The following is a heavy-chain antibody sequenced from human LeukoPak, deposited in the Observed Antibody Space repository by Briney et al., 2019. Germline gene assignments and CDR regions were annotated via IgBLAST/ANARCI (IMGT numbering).Heavy chain of an antibody. CDR3: ARDYYDSSGYYYAL. CDR2: IYYSGST. D-gene: IGHD3-22*01. V-gene: IGHV4-31*03. Sequence: PSETLSLTCTVSGGSISSGGYYWSWIRQHPGKGLEWIGYIYYSGSTYYNPSLKSRVTISVDTSKNQFSLKLSSVTAADTAVYYCARDYYDSSGYYYALWGQGTLVTVSS. CDR1: GGSISSGGYY. J-gene: IGHJ4*02.